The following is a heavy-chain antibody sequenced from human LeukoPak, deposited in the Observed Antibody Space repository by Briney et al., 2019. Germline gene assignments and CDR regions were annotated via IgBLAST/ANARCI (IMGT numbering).Heavy chain of an antibody. CDR1: GYTFTGYY. J-gene: IGHJ3*02. CDR2: INPNSGGT. D-gene: IGHD6-19*01. CDR3: ARDRTAVAGRDAFDI. V-gene: IGHV1-2*04. Sequence: ASVKVPCKASGYTFTGYYMHWVRQAPGQGLEWMGWINPNSGGTNYAQKFQGWVTMTRDTSISTAYMELSRLRSDDTAVYYCARDRTAVAGRDAFDIWGQGTMVTVSS.